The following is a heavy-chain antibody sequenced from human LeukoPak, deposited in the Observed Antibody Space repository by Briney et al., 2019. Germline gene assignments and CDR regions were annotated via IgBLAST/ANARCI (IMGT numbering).Heavy chain of an antibody. V-gene: IGHV3-48*01. CDR1: GFTFSSYH. CDR2: ISIISSTI. Sequence: PGGSLRLFCAASGFTFSSYHMNWVRQAPGKGLEWVSYISIISSTIYYADSVKGRFTISRDDAKNSVYLQMTSLRAEDTAVYYCATTHERELDYWGQGTLVTVSS. D-gene: IGHD1-1*01. J-gene: IGHJ4*02. CDR3: ATTHERELDY.